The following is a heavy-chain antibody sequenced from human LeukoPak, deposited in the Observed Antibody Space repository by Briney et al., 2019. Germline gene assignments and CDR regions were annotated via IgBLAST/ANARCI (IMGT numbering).Heavy chain of an antibody. D-gene: IGHD6-13*01. J-gene: IGHJ3*02. V-gene: IGHV1-18*04. CDR3: ASAEPYSSSWPYDAFDI. CDR2: ISAYNGDT. CDR1: GYTFTGYY. Sequence: ASVKVSCKASGYTFTGYYMHWVRQAPGQGLEWMGWISAYNGDTNYAQKLQGRVTMTTDTSTSTGYMELRSLRSDDTAVYYCASAEPYSSSWPYDAFDIWGQGTMVTVSS.